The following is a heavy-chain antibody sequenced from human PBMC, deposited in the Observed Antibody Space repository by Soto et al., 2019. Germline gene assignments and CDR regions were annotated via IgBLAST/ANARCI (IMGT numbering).Heavy chain of an antibody. CDR2: IYYSGST. J-gene: IGHJ3*02. CDR3: ARACSSSWCFFAFDI. D-gene: IGHD6-13*01. V-gene: IGHV4-30-4*01. CDR1: GGSISSGDYY. Sequence: SETLSLTCTVSGGSISSGDYYWSWIRQPPGKGLEWIGYIYYSGSTYYNPSLKSRVTISVDTSKNQFSLKLSSVTAADTAVYYCARACSSSWCFFAFDIWGQGTMVTVSS.